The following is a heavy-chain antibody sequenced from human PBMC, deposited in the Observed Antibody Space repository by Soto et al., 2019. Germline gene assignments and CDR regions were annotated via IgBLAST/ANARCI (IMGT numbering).Heavy chain of an antibody. V-gene: IGHV4-34*01. J-gene: IGHJ4*02. Sequence: QVQLQQWGAGLLKPSETLSLTCAVYGGSFSGYYCSWIRQPPGKGLEWIGEINDSGSTNYNPSLKSRVTISVDTSKNQFSLKLSSVTAADTAVYYCARGRWFVRWGPGTLVTVSS. CDR1: GGSFSGYY. CDR3: ARGRWFVR. CDR2: INDSGST. D-gene: IGHD2-21*01.